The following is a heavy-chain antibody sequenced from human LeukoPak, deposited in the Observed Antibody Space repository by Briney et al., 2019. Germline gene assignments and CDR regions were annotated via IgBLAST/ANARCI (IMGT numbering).Heavy chain of an antibody. Sequence: GGSLRLSCAASGFTFSDHYMDWVRQAPGKGLEWVGRTRNKANSYTTEYAASVRGRFTISRDDSKNSLYLQMNSLKTEDTAVYYCARDGTYGDFDYWGQGTLVTVSP. J-gene: IGHJ4*02. V-gene: IGHV3-72*01. CDR2: TRNKANSYTT. CDR1: GFTFSDHY. CDR3: ARDGTYGDFDY. D-gene: IGHD1/OR15-1a*01.